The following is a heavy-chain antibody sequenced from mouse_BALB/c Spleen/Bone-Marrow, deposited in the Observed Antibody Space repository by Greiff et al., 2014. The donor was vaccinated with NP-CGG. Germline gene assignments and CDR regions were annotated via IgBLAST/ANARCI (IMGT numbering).Heavy chain of an antibody. Sequence: VQLQQPGPELVKPGASVKMSCKASGYTFTDYYMDWVKQSHGESFEWIGRVNPYNGGTSYNQKFKGKATLTVDKSSSTAYMELNSLTSEDSAVYYCARGIYYGNYFDYWAKAPLSQSPQ. CDR1: GYTFTDYY. CDR2: VNPYNGGT. J-gene: IGHJ2*01. V-gene: IGHV1-19*01. CDR3: ARGIYYGNYFDY. D-gene: IGHD2-1*01.